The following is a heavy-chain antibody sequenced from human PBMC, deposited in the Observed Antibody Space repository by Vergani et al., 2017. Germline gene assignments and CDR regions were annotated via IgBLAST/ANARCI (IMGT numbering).Heavy chain of an antibody. Sequence: EVQLLESGGGLVQPGGSLRLSCAASGFTFSSYAMSWVRQAPGKGLEWVSAISGSGGRPYYADSVKGRFTIAGDNSKNTLYLQMNSLIAEDTAVYYCAKDRYSGHVIWYYFDYWGQGTLVTVYS. J-gene: IGHJ4*02. CDR2: ISGSGGRP. D-gene: IGHD5-12*01. CDR3: AKDRYSGHVIWYYFDY. CDR1: GFTFSSYA. V-gene: IGHV3-23*01.